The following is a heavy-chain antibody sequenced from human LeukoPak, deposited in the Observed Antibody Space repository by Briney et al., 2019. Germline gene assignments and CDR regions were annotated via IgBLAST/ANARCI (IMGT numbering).Heavy chain of an antibody. D-gene: IGHD3-22*01. V-gene: IGHV4-34*01. Sequence: SETLSLTCAVYGGSFSGYYWSWIRQPPGKGLEWIGEIDHSGSTNYNPSLKSRVTISVDTSKNQFSLKLSSVTAADTAVYYCASYDSSTYSFDYWGQGTLVTVSS. J-gene: IGHJ4*02. CDR3: ASYDSSTYSFDY. CDR1: GGSFSGYY. CDR2: IDHSGST.